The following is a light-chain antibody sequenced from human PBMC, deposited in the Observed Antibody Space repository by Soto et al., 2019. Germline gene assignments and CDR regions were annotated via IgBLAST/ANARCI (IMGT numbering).Light chain of an antibody. CDR3: SSYTSITASYVV. CDR2: DVS. Sequence: QSALTQPASVSGSPGQSITISCTGTSSDVGGYKFVSWYQQHPGKVPKLMIYDVSNRPSGVSSRFSGSKSGNMASLTISGLQADDEADYYCSSYTSITASYVVFGGGTKVTVL. V-gene: IGLV2-14*03. J-gene: IGLJ2*01. CDR1: SSDVGGYKF.